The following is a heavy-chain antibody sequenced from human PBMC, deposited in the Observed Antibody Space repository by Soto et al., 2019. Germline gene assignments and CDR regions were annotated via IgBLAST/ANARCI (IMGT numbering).Heavy chain of an antibody. CDR3: ASGSSMDNYYYSRDV. CDR2: INAGNGNT. CDR1: GYTFTSYA. V-gene: IGHV1-3*01. J-gene: IGHJ6*03. Sequence: QVQLVQSGAEVKKPGASVKVSCKASGYTFTSYAMHWVRQAPGQRLEWMGWINAGNGNTKYSQKFQGRVTITRDTSASTAYMELSSLRSEDTAVYYCASGSSMDNYYYSRDVWGKGTTVTVSS. D-gene: IGHD6-13*01.